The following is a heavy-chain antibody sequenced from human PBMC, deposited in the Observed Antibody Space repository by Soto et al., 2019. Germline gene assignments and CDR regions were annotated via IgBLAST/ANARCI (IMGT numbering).Heavy chain of an antibody. CDR2: ISSSSSYI. J-gene: IGHJ3*02. CDR1: GFTFSSYS. CDR3: AGERFLWRGKGAFDI. Sequence: GGSLRLSCAASGFTFSSYSMNWVRQAPGKGLEWVSSISSSSSYIYYADSVKGRFTISRDNAKNSLYLQMNSLRAEDTAVYYCAGERFLWRGKGAFDIWGQGTMVTVSS. D-gene: IGHD3-10*01. V-gene: IGHV3-21*01.